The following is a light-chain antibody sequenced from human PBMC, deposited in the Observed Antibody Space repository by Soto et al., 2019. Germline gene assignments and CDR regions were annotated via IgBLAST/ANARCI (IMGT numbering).Light chain of an antibody. V-gene: IGKV3-11*01. J-gene: IGKJ5*01. Sequence: EIVLTQSPATLSLSPGERATLSCRASQSVSNKLAWYQQKPGQAPRLLIYDASNRATGIPSRFSGCGSGTDLTINITSLEPEDFAVYFCQQRRYWPPPTCGQGTRLEIK. CDR2: DAS. CDR1: QSVSNK. CDR3: QQRRYWPPPT.